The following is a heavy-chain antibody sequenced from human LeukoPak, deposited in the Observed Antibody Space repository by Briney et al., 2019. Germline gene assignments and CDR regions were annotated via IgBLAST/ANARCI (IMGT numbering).Heavy chain of an antibody. J-gene: IGHJ4*02. CDR1: GFTFSTYG. D-gene: IGHD6-13*01. Sequence: GGSLRLSCAASGFTFSTYGMSWVRQAPGKGLEWVSTISVSGGSTYYADSVKGRFTISRDNSKNTLYLQMNSLRAEDTAVYYCAKATWAAAGTSYFENWGQGTLVTVSS. CDR3: AKATWAAAGTSYFEN. V-gene: IGHV3-23*01. CDR2: ISVSGGST.